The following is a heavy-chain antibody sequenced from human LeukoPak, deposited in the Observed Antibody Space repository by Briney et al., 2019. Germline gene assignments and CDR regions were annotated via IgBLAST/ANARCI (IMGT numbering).Heavy chain of an antibody. Sequence: GGSLRLSCAASGFTFTNHPMNWVSQAPGKGLEWVSYIGGDGVAFYADSVKGRFTMSKDDARKSLYLQMSSLRIEDTALYYCAKDRANWAIDDWGQGTQVTVSS. J-gene: IGHJ4*02. D-gene: IGHD2-2*02. CDR3: AKDRANWAIDD. V-gene: IGHV3-69-1*01. CDR1: GFTFTNHP. CDR2: IGGDGVA.